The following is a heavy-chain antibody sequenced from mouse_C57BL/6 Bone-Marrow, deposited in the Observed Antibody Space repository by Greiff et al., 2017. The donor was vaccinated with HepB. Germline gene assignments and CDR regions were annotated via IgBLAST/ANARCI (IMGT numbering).Heavy chain of an antibody. V-gene: IGHV14-4*01. D-gene: IGHD1-1*01. CDR1: GFNIKDDY. CDR3: TTYGSSLDWYFDV. Sequence: EVHLVESGAELVRPGASVKLSCTASGFNIKDDYMHWVKQRPEQGLEWIGWIDPENGDTEYASKFQGKATITADTSSNTAYLQLSSLTSEDTAVYYCTTYGSSLDWYFDVWGTGTTVTVSS. CDR2: IDPENGDT. J-gene: IGHJ1*03.